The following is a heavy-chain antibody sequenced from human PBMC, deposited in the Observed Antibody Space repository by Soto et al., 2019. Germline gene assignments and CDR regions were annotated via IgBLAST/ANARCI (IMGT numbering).Heavy chain of an antibody. CDR3: ARVSGVGRRHYSYGMDV. V-gene: IGHV1-69*06. CDR2: IIPIFGTA. D-gene: IGHD2-15*01. J-gene: IGHJ6*02. CDR1: GGTFSSYA. Sequence: QVQLVQSGAEVKKPGSSVKVSCKASGGTFSSYAISWVRQAPGQGLEWMGGIIPIFGTANYAQKFQGRVTITADKSTLTDYMELSSLRSEDTALYYCARVSGVGRRHYSYGMDVWGQGTTVTVSS.